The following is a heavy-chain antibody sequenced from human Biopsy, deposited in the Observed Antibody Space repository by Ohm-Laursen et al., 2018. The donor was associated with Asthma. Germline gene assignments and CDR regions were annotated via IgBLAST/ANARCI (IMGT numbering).Heavy chain of an antibody. CDR1: GFVFSQCG. D-gene: IGHD4-23*01. CDR3: ARESGQDSGGTGAFDR. V-gene: IGHV3-30*03. Sequence: SLRLSCSASGFVFSQCGMHWVRQGPGKGLEWVALVSSDGHNKYYKDSVKGRFTISRDNSKLRLYLEINSPRVEDSAVYYCARESGQDSGGTGAFDRWGQGIMVAVSS. J-gene: IGHJ3*02. CDR2: VSSDGHNK.